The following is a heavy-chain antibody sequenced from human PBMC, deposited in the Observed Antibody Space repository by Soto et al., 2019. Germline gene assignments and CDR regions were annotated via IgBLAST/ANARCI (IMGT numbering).Heavy chain of an antibody. J-gene: IGHJ4*02. Sequence: QVQLVQSGAEVKKPGASVKVSCRASGYTFTSCAMHWVRQAPGQRLEWMGWINAGNGNTKYSQKFQGRVTSTRDTSASTAYMELSSLRSEDTAVYYCARGLPIVADYWGQGTLVTVSS. CDR1: GYTFTSCA. D-gene: IGHD3-22*01. CDR2: INAGNGNT. V-gene: IGHV1-3*01. CDR3: ARGLPIVADY.